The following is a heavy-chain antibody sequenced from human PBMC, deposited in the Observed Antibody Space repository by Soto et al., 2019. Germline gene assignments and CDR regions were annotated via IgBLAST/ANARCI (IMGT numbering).Heavy chain of an antibody. CDR3: ARVRGCGSEYFLDY. V-gene: IGHV1-46*01. CDR1: GYTFTRYN. J-gene: IGHJ4*02. Sequence: ASVKVSCKASGYTFTRYNVHWVRQAPGQGLEWMAIINPSGGTTYYVQKFEGRVTLTTDTSTSTVYMELSSLRSDDTAVYYCARVRGCGSEYFLDYWGQGTLVTVSS. D-gene: IGHD2-15*01. CDR2: INPSGGTT.